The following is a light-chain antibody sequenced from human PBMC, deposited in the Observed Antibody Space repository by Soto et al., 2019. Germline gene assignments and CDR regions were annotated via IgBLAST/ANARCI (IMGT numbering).Light chain of an antibody. J-gene: IGKJ4*01. Sequence: EIVMTQSPATLSVSPGERATLSCRASQSFSSSLAWYQQKPGQAPRLLIYDTSARATGIPARFSGSGSGTEFTLTISSLQSEDFAVYYCQRYNNWPFTVGGGTKVEI. CDR1: QSFSSS. V-gene: IGKV3-15*01. CDR2: DTS. CDR3: QRYNNWPFT.